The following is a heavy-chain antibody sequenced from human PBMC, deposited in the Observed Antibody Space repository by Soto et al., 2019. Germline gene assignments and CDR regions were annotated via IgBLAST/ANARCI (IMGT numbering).Heavy chain of an antibody. Sequence: QVQLVESGGGVVQPGRSLRLSCAASGFTFSSYGMHWVRQAPGKGLEWVAVIWYDGSNKYYADSVKGRFTSSRDNSKNTLYLQMNSLRAEDTAVYYCARDASYDSSGYYFGIGGIDYWGQGTLVTVSS. V-gene: IGHV3-33*01. J-gene: IGHJ4*02. CDR1: GFTFSSYG. CDR2: IWYDGSNK. CDR3: ARDASYDSSGYYFGIGGIDY. D-gene: IGHD3-22*01.